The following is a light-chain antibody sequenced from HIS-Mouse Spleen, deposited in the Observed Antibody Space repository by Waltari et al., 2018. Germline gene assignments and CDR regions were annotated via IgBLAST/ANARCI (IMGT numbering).Light chain of an antibody. CDR1: ALPTKV. V-gene: IGLV3-10*01. J-gene: IGLJ2*01. Sequence: SYELTQPPSVSVSPGQTARITCPGDALPTKVAYWYQQTSDQAPVLLIYEDSKRPSGIPERFSGSSSGTMATLTISGAQVEDEADYYCYSTDSSGNHRVFGGGTKLTVL. CDR3: YSTDSSGNHRV. CDR2: EDS.